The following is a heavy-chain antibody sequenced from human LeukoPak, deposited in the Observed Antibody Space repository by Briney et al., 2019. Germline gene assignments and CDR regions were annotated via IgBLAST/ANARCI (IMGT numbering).Heavy chain of an antibody. CDR2: IYYSGST. V-gene: IGHV4-59*01. J-gene: IGHJ4*02. Sequence: SETLSLTCTVSVGSISSYYWSWIRQPPGKGLECIGYIYYSGSTNYNPSLKSGVIISVDTSKNQFSLKLSSVTAADTAVYYCARESRVPEYFDYWGQGPLVTVSS. D-gene: IGHD6-6*01. CDR3: ARESRVPEYFDY. CDR1: VGSISSYY.